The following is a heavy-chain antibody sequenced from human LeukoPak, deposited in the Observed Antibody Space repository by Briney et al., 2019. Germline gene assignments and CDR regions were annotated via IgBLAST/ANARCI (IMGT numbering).Heavy chain of an antibody. J-gene: IGHJ4*02. CDR3: ASGGYYGSGSYYNYFDY. Sequence: ASVKVSCKASGGTFSSYAISWVRQAPGQGLERMGRIIPILGIANYAQKFQGRVTITADKSTSTAYMELSSLRSEDTAVYYCASGGYYGSGSYYNYFDYWGQGTLVTVSS. V-gene: IGHV1-69*04. D-gene: IGHD3-10*01. CDR1: GGTFSSYA. CDR2: IIPILGIA.